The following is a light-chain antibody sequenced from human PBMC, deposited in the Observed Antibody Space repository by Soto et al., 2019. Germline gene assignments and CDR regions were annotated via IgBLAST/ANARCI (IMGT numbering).Light chain of an antibody. Sequence: DIQMTQSPSSLSASVGDRVIIACRASQNVVTYINWYQQKPGKAPELLIYAASNLKSGVPSRFSGSGSQTHFTLTISSLVPEDSATYFCQQSFDSPQTFGPGTKLEIK. V-gene: IGKV1-39*01. CDR3: QQSFDSPQT. J-gene: IGKJ2*01. CDR1: QNVVTY. CDR2: AAS.